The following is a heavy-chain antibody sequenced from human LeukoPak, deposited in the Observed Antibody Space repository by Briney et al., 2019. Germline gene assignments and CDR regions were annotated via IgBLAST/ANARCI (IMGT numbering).Heavy chain of an antibody. J-gene: IGHJ5*02. Sequence: PGGSLRLSCAASGFTFSSYSMNWVRQAPGKGLEWVSSISSSSSYIYYADSVKGRFTISRDNAKNSLYLQMNSLRAEDTAVYYCARGDRSGNYYGSGSPGGQGTLVTVSS. CDR1: GFTFSSYS. CDR2: ISSSSSYI. V-gene: IGHV3-21*01. D-gene: IGHD3-10*01. CDR3: ARGDRSGNYYGSGSP.